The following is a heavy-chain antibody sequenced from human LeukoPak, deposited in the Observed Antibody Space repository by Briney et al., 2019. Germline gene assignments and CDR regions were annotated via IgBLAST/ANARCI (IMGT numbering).Heavy chain of an antibody. CDR1: GYTFTRYA. J-gene: IGHJ3*02. Sequence: ALVKVSCKASGYTFTRYAMNWVRQAPGQGLEWMGWINTNTGNPTYAQGFIGRFVFSLETSVSTAYLQISRLKAEDTAVYYCARAYYYDSPDAFDIWGQGTMVTVSS. V-gene: IGHV7-4-1*02. CDR3: ARAYYYDSPDAFDI. CDR2: INTNTGNP. D-gene: IGHD3-16*01.